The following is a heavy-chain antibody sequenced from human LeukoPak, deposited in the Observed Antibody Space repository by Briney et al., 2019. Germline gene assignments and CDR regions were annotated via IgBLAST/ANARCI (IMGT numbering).Heavy chain of an antibody. D-gene: IGHD1-7*01. CDR2: ISGSGGST. Sequence: GGSLRLSCAASGFTFSSYAMSWVRQAPGKGLEWVSAISGSGGSTYYADSVKGRFTIFRDNSKNTLYLQMNSLRAEDTAVYYCAKALVITGTHDYWGQGTLVTVSS. CDR1: GFTFSSYA. J-gene: IGHJ4*02. CDR3: AKALVITGTHDY. V-gene: IGHV3-23*01.